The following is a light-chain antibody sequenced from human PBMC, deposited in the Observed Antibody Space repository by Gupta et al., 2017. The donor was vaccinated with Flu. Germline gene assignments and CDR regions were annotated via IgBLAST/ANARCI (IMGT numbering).Light chain of an antibody. CDR3: QQSDSTHTWT. CDR2: GAS. V-gene: IGKV1-39*01. CDR1: QSISTY. Sequence: DIQLTQSPSSLSASVGDRVTITCRTGQSISTYLNWYQQIPGKAPKLLISGASTLQSGVPLRFRGGGSGTECTLTISRLQPEDFATYYCQQSDSTHTWTFGQGTKV. J-gene: IGKJ1*01.